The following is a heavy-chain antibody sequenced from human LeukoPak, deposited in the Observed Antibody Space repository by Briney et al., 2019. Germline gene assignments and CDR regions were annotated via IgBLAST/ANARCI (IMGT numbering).Heavy chain of an antibody. Sequence: VTSVKVSCKASGYTFTSYGISWVRQAPGQGLEWMGIINPSGGSTSYAQKFQGRVTMTRDTSTSTVYMELSSLRSEDTAVYYCARDAEWPSYGDYPDYWGQGTLVTVSS. V-gene: IGHV1-46*01. CDR3: ARDAEWPSYGDYPDY. CDR1: GYTFTSYG. J-gene: IGHJ4*02. D-gene: IGHD4-17*01. CDR2: INPSGGST.